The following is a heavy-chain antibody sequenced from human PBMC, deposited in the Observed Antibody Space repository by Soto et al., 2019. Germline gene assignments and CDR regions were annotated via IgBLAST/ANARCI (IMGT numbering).Heavy chain of an antibody. D-gene: IGHD2-2*01. CDR1: GYTFTSYG. Sequence: GASVKVSCKASGYTFTSYGISWGRQAPGQGLEWMGWISAYNGNTNYAQKLQGRVTMTTDTSTSTAYMELRSLRSDDTAVYYCARDGPHMVPAAMNYYYYGMDVWGQGTTVTVSS. CDR2: ISAYNGNT. CDR3: ARDGPHMVPAAMNYYYYGMDV. J-gene: IGHJ6*02. V-gene: IGHV1-18*01.